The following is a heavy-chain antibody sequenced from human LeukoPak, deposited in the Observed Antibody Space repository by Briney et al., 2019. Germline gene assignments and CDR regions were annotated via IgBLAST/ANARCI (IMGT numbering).Heavy chain of an antibody. CDR1: GFTFSSYA. CDR3: AKDYDGSSWYRGLGAFDI. V-gene: IGHV3-23*01. D-gene: IGHD6-13*01. CDR2: ISGSGGST. Sequence: QSGGSLRLSCAASGFTFSSYAMSWVRQAPGKGLEWVSAISGSGGSTYYADSVKGRFTISRDNSKNTLYLQMNSLRAEDTAVYYCAKDYDGSSWYRGLGAFDIWGQGTMVTVSS. J-gene: IGHJ3*02.